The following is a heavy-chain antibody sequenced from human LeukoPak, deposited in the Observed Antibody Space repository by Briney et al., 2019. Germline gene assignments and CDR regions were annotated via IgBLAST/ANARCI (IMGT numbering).Heavy chain of an antibody. CDR1: GFIFSSYT. CDR3: AKDPGLVVAAPLPLDY. Sequence: PGGSLRLSCAASGFIFSSYTMTWVRQAPGEGLEWVSGISGSGGSTYYADSVKGRFTISRDNSKNTLYLQMNSLRAEDTAVYYCAKDPGLVVAAPLPLDYWGQGTLVTVSS. J-gene: IGHJ4*02. CDR2: ISGSGGST. D-gene: IGHD2-15*01. V-gene: IGHV3-23*01.